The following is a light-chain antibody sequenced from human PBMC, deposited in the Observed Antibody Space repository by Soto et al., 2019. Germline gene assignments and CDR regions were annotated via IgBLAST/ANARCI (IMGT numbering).Light chain of an antibody. CDR3: CSYAGNARYI. CDR2: DVS. V-gene: IGLV2-11*01. Sequence: QSALTQPRSVSGSTGQSVTISCTGTSSDVGAYNYVSWYQQHPGKAPKVIIYDVSERPSGVPDRFSGSRSGNTASLTISGLQVDDEADYYCCSYAGNARYIIGTGTKVTVL. J-gene: IGLJ1*01. CDR1: SSDVGAYNY.